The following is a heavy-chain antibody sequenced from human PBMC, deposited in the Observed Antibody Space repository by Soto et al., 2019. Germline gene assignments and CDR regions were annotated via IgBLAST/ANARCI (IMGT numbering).Heavy chain of an antibody. CDR2: ISGHNGVT. Sequence: QVQLVQSGTEVKKPGASVKVSCKTSGYTFTRFGISWVRQAPGQGLEWMGWISGHNGVTNYAPKFQGRVSMTIDTSTTTADMELRSLRSDDTAVYFCARDGAYYYDSTGYYSDSWGQGTLVTVSS. V-gene: IGHV1-18*01. CDR3: ARDGAYYYDSTGYYSDS. J-gene: IGHJ4*02. D-gene: IGHD3-22*01. CDR1: GYTFTRFG.